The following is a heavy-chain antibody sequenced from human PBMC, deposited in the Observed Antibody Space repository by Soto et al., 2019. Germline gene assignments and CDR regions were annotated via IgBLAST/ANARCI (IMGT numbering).Heavy chain of an antibody. CDR3: ARDGARIDSSGKFDY. CDR1: GFKLTDYG. J-gene: IGHJ4*02. CDR2: SWFDGSIA. Sequence: QVQLVESGGGVVQPGRSLRLSCVASGFKLTDYGLNWVRQTPGKGLEWVAISWFDGSIAYYAESVKGRFTISRDDSRNTGYLHMNSLRGEDTAMYYCARDGARIDSSGKFDYWGQGTQVTVSS. D-gene: IGHD3-22*01. V-gene: IGHV3-33*01.